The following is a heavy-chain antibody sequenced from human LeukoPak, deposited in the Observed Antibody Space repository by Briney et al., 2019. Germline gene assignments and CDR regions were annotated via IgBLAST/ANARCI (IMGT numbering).Heavy chain of an antibody. D-gene: IGHD6-13*01. CDR3: ARSGIAAAVNWFDP. V-gene: IGHV3-21*01. CDR2: ISSSSSYI. Sequence: GGSLRLSCAASGFTFSSYSMNWVRQAPGKGLEWVSSISSSSSYIYYADSVKGRFTISRDNAKNSLYLQMNSLRAEDTAAYYCARSGIAAAVNWFDPWGQGTLVTVSS. CDR1: GFTFSSYS. J-gene: IGHJ5*02.